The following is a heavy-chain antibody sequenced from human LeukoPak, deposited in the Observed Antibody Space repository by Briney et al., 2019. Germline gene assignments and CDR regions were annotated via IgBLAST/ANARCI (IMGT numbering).Heavy chain of an antibody. J-gene: IGHJ4*02. CDR3: ARGSRERFLEPNDY. V-gene: IGHV1-69*13. CDR2: IIPIFGTA. CDR1: GGTFSSYA. D-gene: IGHD3-3*01. Sequence: SVKVSCKASGGTFSSYAISWVRQAPGQGLEWMGGIIPIFGTANYAQKFQGRVTITADESTSTAYMELSSLRSGDTAVYYCARGSRERFLEPNDYWGQGTLVTVSS.